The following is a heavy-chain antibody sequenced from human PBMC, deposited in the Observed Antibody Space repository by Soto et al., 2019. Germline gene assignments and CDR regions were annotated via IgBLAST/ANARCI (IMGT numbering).Heavy chain of an antibody. J-gene: IGHJ4*02. D-gene: IGHD3-9*01. CDR2: INQSGST. CDR3: ARGGILRYFDWLLDRFDY. Sequence: ASETLCLTCTVYGGSFSNYYWSWIRQPPGKGLEWLGEINQSGSTNYNPSLKSRVSILVDTSKNQFSLKLSSVTAADTAVYYCARGGILRYFDWLLDRFDYWGQGTLVIVSS. V-gene: IGHV4-34*01. CDR1: GGSFSNYY.